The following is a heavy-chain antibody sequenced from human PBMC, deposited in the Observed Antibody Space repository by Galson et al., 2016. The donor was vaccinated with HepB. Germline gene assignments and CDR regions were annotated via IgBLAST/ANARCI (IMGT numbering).Heavy chain of an antibody. Sequence: SVKVSCKASGYIFMFYALNWVRQAPGQGLEWMAWITTVTGNQTYAQDFTGRFVLSLDYSVSTAYLQIITLQAEDTAVYFGTRSGAGGNAFDFWGQGTMVTVSS. D-gene: IGHD3-10*01. CDR2: ITTVTGNQ. CDR3: TRSGAGGNAFDF. V-gene: IGHV7-4-1*02. CDR1: GYIFMFYA. J-gene: IGHJ3*01.